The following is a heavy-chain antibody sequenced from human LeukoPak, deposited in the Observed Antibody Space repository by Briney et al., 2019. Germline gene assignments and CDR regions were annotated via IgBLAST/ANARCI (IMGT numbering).Heavy chain of an antibody. D-gene: IGHD6-13*01. CDR3: ARGSWFFDY. Sequence: SETLSLTCTVSGGSISGYYWSWIRQPPGKGLEWIGYMYYSGTTNYNPSLKSRVTISVDTSKNQFSLKLTSVTAADTAVYYCARGSWFFDYWGQGTLVTVSS. CDR1: GGSISGYY. J-gene: IGHJ4*02. CDR2: MYYSGTT. V-gene: IGHV4-59*01.